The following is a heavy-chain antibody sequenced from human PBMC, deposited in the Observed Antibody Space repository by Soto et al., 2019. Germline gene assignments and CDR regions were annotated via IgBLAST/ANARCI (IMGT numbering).Heavy chain of an antibody. CDR3: AKTGYSSSWREVPPFDY. Sequence: GGSLRLSCAASGFTFSSYAMSWVRQAPGKGLEWVSAISGSGGSTYYADSVKGRFTISRDNSKNTLYLQMNSLRAEDTAVYYCAKTGYSSSWREVPPFDYWGQGTLVTVSS. J-gene: IGHJ4*02. V-gene: IGHV3-23*01. CDR2: ISGSGGST. CDR1: GFTFSSYA. D-gene: IGHD6-13*01.